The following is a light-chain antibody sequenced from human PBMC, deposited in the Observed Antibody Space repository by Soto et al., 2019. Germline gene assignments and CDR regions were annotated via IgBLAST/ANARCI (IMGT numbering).Light chain of an antibody. CDR1: QSISSW. CDR2: DAS. V-gene: IGKV1-5*01. J-gene: IGKJ5*01. Sequence: DIQMTQSPSTLSASVGDRVTITCRASQSISSWLAWYQQKPGKAPKLLNYDASSLESGVPSRFSGSGSGTEFTLTIRSLQPDDFATYYCQQYNSYSWTFGQGTRLENK. CDR3: QQYNSYSWT.